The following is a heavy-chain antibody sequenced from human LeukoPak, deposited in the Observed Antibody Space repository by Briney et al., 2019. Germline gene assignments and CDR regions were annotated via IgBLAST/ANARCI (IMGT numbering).Heavy chain of an antibody. Sequence: GGSLRLSCAASGFTFSSYEMNWVSQAPGKGLEWVSYISSSGSTIYYADSVKGRFTISRDNAKNSLYLQMNSLRAEDTAVYYCAREYCSSTSCLDDFDYWGQGTLVTVSS. CDR3: AREYCSSTSCLDDFDY. J-gene: IGHJ4*02. CDR1: GFTFSSYE. D-gene: IGHD2-2*01. CDR2: ISSSGSTI. V-gene: IGHV3-48*03.